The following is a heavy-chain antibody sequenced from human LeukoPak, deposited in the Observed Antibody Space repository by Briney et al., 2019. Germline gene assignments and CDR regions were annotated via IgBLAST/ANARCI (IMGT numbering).Heavy chain of an antibody. J-gene: IGHJ4*02. CDR3: APSVRSGGSYYFDY. V-gene: IGHV1-46*01. D-gene: IGHD2-15*01. CDR1: GYTFTGYY. Sequence: ASVKVSCKASGYTFTGYYMHWVRQAPGQGLEWMGIINPSDGSTTYTQKFQGRVTMTTDTSTSSVNIELSSLRYEDTAVYYCAPSVRSGGSYYFDYWGQGTLVTVSS. CDR2: INPSDGST.